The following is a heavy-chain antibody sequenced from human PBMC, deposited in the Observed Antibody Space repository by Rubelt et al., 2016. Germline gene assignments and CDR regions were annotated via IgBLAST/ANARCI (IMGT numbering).Heavy chain of an antibody. CDR3: ARGYYYGSGD. J-gene: IGHJ4*02. Sequence: QVQLVQSGAEVKKPGASVKVSCKASGYTFSNYGISWVRQAPGQGLQWMGWISAYNGNTKYAQNLQGRVTMTRKTSVSTAYMELSSLRSEDTAVYYCARGYYYGSGDWGQGTLVTVSS. V-gene: IGHV1-18*01. D-gene: IGHD3-10*01. CDR1: GYTFSNYG. CDR2: ISAYNGNT.